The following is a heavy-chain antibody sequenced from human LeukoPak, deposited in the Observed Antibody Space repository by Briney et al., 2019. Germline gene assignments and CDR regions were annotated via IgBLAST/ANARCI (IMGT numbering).Heavy chain of an antibody. CDR1: GGSMSPYH. V-gene: IGHV4-59*12. CDR2: IYYSGST. CDR3: ARDHSDYDFWSGYYPANNWFDP. D-gene: IGHD3-3*01. Sequence: SETLSLTCTVSGGSMSPYHWGWIRQPPGKGLEWTGYIYYSGSTNYNPSLNSRVTISVDTSKNQFSLKLSSVTAADTAVYYCARDHSDYDFWSGYYPANNWFDPWGQGTLVTVSS. J-gene: IGHJ5*02.